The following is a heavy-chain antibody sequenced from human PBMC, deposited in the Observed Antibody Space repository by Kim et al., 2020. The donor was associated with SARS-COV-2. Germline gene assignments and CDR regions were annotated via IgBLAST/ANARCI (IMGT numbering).Heavy chain of an antibody. CDR1: GFTFDDYA. D-gene: IGHD3-10*01. J-gene: IGHJ6*02. CDR2: ISWNSGSL. CDR3: AKDLLRRFYGSGSPYGMDV. V-gene: IGHV3-9*01. Sequence: GGSLRLSCAGSGFTFDDYAIHWVRQAPGKGLEWVSGISWNSGSLGYGDSVKGRFTISRDNAKNSLYLQMNSLRDEDTAVYYCAKDLLRRFYGSGSPYGMDVWGQGTPVTVSS.